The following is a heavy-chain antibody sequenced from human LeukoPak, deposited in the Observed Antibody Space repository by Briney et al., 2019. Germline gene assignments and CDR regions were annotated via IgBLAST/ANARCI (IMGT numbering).Heavy chain of an antibody. J-gene: IGHJ6*03. CDR2: ISAYNGNK. D-gene: IGHD3-10*01. V-gene: IGHV1-18*01. CDR3: ARVILWFGESHYYMDV. CDR1: GYTFTSYG. Sequence: ASVKVSCKASGYTFTSYGISWVRQAPGQGLEWVGWISAYNGNKNYAQKLQGRVTMTTDTSTSTAYMELRSLRSDDTAVYYCARVILWFGESHYYMDVWGKGTTVTVSS.